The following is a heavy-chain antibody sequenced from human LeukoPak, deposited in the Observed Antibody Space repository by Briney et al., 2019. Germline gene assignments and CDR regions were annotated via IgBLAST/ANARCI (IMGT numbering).Heavy chain of an antibody. CDR2: ISWKSGKI. V-gene: IGHV3-9*01. D-gene: IGHD1-26*01. CDR3: AKAITYSGSYCFDY. Sequence: TGGSLRLSCAASGFTLDNYAMHWVRQAPGKGLECVSSISWKSGKIDYADSVKGRFTISRDNAKNSLYLQMNSLRAEDTALYYCAKAITYSGSYCFDYWGQGTLVTVSS. J-gene: IGHJ4*02. CDR1: GFTLDNYA.